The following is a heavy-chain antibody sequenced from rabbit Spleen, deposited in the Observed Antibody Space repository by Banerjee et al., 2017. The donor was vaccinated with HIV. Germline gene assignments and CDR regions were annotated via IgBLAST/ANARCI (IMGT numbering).Heavy chain of an antibody. J-gene: IGHJ4*01. V-gene: IGHV1S45*01. D-gene: IGHD4-1*01. CDR3: ARETSSGWGIVSFYFSL. CDR2: IYSGSSGDT. Sequence: QEQLVESGGGLVKPGGTLTLTCTVSGFSFSSNWICWVRQAPGKGLEWIACIYSGSSGDTYYASWAKGRFTISKTSSTTVTLQMTSLTAADTATYFCARETSSGWGIVSFYFSLWGPGTLVTVS. CDR1: GFSFSSNW.